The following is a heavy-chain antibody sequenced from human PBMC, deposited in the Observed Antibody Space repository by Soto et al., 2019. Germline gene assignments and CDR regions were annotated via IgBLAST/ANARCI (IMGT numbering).Heavy chain of an antibody. V-gene: IGHV3-74*01. CDR3: GTVFEH. J-gene: IGHJ4*02. CDR1: GFTLTNYG. Sequence: EVQLVESGGGSVQPGGSLRLSCLASGFTLTNYGMTWVRQVPGKGLGWVARLNGGGRGTGYADFGKGRFTISIDKAKNTLYLQMNSLRVEDTAMYYCGTVFEHWGQGIPVTVSS. CDR2: LNGGGRGT.